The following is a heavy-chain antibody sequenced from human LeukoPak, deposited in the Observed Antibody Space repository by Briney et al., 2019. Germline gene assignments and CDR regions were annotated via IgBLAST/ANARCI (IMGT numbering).Heavy chain of an antibody. Sequence: KVSCKASGYTFTSYWIGWVRQMPGKGLEWMGIIYPGDSDTRYSPSFQGQVTISADRSISTAYLQWSSLKASDTAMYYCARRSSPGDYGDYEDAFDIWGQGTMVTVSS. J-gene: IGHJ3*02. CDR1: GYTFTSYW. CDR2: IYPGDSDT. D-gene: IGHD4-17*01. CDR3: ARRSSPGDYGDYEDAFDI. V-gene: IGHV5-51*01.